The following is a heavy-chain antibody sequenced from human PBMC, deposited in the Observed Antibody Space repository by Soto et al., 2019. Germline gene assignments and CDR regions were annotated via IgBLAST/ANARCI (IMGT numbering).Heavy chain of an antibody. Sequence: PAGTLSLTCTVSGGSISSYYWSWIRQPPGKGLEWIGYICYSGSTNYNPSRKSRVTISVDTSKNQFSLKLSSVTAADTAVYYCARDLVGAVPSGFDPWGQGTLVTVSS. V-gene: IGHV4-59*01. CDR3: ARDLVGAVPSGFDP. CDR1: GGSISSYY. CDR2: ICYSGST. J-gene: IGHJ5*02. D-gene: IGHD1-26*01.